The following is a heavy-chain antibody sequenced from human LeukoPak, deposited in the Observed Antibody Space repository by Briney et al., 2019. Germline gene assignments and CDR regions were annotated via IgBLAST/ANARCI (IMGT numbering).Heavy chain of an antibody. CDR2: IYDSGDT. V-gene: IGHV4-61*05. CDR3: ARLSSEYSSSWLDS. J-gene: IGHJ4*02. D-gene: IGHD6-13*01. CDR1: GGSISSSSYY. Sequence: PSETLSLTCAVSGGSISSSSYYWSWIRQPPGQGLEWIVYIYDSGDTNYNPSLKSRVTISVDTSKNQFSLKLTSVTAADTATYYCARLSSEYSSSWLDSWGQGALVTVSS.